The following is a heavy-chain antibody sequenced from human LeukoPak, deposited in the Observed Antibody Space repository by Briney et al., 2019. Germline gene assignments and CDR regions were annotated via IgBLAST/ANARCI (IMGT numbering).Heavy chain of an antibody. V-gene: IGHV3-23*01. CDR2: ISNDGRHI. Sequence: GGSLRLSCAASTFTVSTNYMSWVRQAPGKGLEWVSAISNDGRHIYYTDSVKGRFTTSRDNSRNTVYLQMNGLRVEDTAVYYCATVMGSSPSTAYFAYWGQGTLVTVSS. J-gene: IGHJ4*02. D-gene: IGHD6-6*01. CDR3: ATVMGSSPSTAYFAY. CDR1: TFTVSTNY.